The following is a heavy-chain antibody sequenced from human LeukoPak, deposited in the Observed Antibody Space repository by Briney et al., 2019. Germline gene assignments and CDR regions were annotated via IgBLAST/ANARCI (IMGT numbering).Heavy chain of an antibody. J-gene: IGHJ4*02. Sequence: ASVKVSCKASGGTFTSYAISWVRQAPGQGLEWMGGIIPIFGTANYAQKFQGRVTITAYESTSTAYMELSSLRSEDTAVYYCARETGYSYGQYYFDYWGQGTLVTVSS. CDR3: ARETGYSYGQYYFDY. CDR2: IIPIFGTA. D-gene: IGHD5-18*01. V-gene: IGHV1-69*13. CDR1: GGTFTSYA.